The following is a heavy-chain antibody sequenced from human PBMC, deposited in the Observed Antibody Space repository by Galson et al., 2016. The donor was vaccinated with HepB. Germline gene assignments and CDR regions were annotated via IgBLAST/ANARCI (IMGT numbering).Heavy chain of an antibody. V-gene: IGHV3-23*01. D-gene: IGHD3-10*01. CDR1: GFTFRNYC. CDR3: VQGSPASAV. Sequence: SLRLSCAASGFTFRNYCITWVRQAPGKGLEVVSSISRSGERTNYADSVKGRFTISRDNSQNTLSLHMNSLSAHDTAIYYSVQGSPASAVWGKGTTVTVSS. CDR2: ISRSGERT. J-gene: IGHJ6*04.